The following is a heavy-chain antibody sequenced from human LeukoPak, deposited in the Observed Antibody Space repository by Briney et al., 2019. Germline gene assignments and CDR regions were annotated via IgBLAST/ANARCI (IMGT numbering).Heavy chain of an antibody. D-gene: IGHD4-23*01. V-gene: IGHV4-39*01. J-gene: IGHJ2*01. CDR2: IYYSGST. Sequence: SETLSLTCTVSGGSISSSSYYWGWIRQPPGKGLEWIGSIYYSGSTYYNPSLKSRVTISVDTSKNQFSLKLSSVTAADTAVYYCARNTNYGGNEYFDLWGRGTLVTVSS. CDR3: ARNTNYGGNEYFDL. CDR1: GGSISSSSYY.